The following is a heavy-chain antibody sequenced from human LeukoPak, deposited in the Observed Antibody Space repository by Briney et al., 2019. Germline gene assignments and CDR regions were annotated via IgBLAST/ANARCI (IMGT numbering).Heavy chain of an antibody. CDR3: ARGVGYYYDSSGCAYYFDY. V-gene: IGHV4-61*02. J-gene: IGHJ4*02. CDR2: IYTSGST. Sequence: SQTLSLTCTVSGGSISSGSYYWSWIRQPAGKGLEWIGRIYTSGSTNYNPSLKSRVTISVDTSKNQFSLKLSSVTAADTAVYYCARGVGYYYDSSGCAYYFDYWGQGTLVTVSS. D-gene: IGHD3-22*01. CDR1: GGSISSGSYY.